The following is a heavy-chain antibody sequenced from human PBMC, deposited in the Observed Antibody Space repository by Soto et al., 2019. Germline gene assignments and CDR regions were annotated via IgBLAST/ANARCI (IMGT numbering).Heavy chain of an antibody. V-gene: IGHV1-2*04. D-gene: IGHD2-2*01. CDR3: ARSRGYCISTSCYGGRGGSYYYYGMDV. CDR1: GYTFTGYY. CDR2: INPNSGGT. J-gene: IGHJ6*02. Sequence: ASVKVSCKASGYTFTGYYMHWVRQAPGQGLEWMGWINPNSGGTNYAQRFQGWVTMTRDTSISTAYMELSRLRSDDTAVYYCARSRGYCISTSCYGGRGGSYYYYGMDVWG.